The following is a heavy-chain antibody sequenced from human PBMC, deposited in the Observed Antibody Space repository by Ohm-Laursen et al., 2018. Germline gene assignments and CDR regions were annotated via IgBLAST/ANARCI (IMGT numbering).Heavy chain of an antibody. CDR3: AKGAWLD. Sequence: SLRLSCAASGFTFSSYAMSWVRQAPGKGLEWVSTITGSSGTTYYADSVKARFTISRDNSKNTLYLQMNSLRADDTAIHYCAKGAWLDWGQGTLVTVSS. CDR1: GFTFSSYA. CDR2: ITGSSGTT. D-gene: IGHD5-24*01. J-gene: IGHJ4*02. V-gene: IGHV3-23*01.